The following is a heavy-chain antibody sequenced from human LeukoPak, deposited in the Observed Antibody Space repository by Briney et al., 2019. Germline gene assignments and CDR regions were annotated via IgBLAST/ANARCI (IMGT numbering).Heavy chain of an antibody. D-gene: IGHD3-10*01. CDR1: GFTFSSYA. V-gene: IGHV3-30-3*01. CDR3: ARTYYYGSGNAFDM. Sequence: GGSLRLSCAASGFTFSSYAMHWVRQAPGKGLEWVAVISYDGSNKYYADSVKGRFTISRDNSKNTLYLQMNSLRAEDTAVYYCARTYYYGSGNAFDMWGQGTLVTVSS. J-gene: IGHJ3*02. CDR2: ISYDGSNK.